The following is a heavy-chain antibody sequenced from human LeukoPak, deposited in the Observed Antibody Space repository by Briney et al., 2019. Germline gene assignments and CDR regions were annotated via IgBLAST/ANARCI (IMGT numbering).Heavy chain of an antibody. D-gene: IGHD7-27*01. Sequence: GGSLRLSCAASGFTISNNYMSWVRQAAGEELEWVSVIFSGGGTYYADSVKGRFTISRDNSKTILYLQMNSLRPEDTAVYFCATWRVLGYFDYWGEGTLLTVSS. CDR1: GFTISNNY. V-gene: IGHV3-66*02. CDR2: IFSGGGT. J-gene: IGHJ4*02. CDR3: ATWRVLGYFDY.